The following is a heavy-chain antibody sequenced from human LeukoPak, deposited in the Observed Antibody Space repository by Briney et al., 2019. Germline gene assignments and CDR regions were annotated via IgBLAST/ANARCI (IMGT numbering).Heavy chain of an antibody. Sequence: ASVKVSCKASGYTFTGYYMHWVRQAPGQGLEWVGWINPNSGGTNYAQKFQGRVTMTRDTSISTAYMELSRLRSDDTAVYYCARNYGDYVFYDYWGQGTLVTVSS. V-gene: IGHV1-2*02. D-gene: IGHD4-17*01. CDR2: INPNSGGT. CDR3: ARNYGDYVFYDY. CDR1: GYTFTGYY. J-gene: IGHJ4*02.